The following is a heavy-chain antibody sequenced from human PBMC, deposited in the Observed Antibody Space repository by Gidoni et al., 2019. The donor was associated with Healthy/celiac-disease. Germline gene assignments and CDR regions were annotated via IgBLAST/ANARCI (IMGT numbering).Heavy chain of an antibody. Sequence: QVQLVQSGAEVKKPGASVKVSCKASGYTFTSYYMHWVRQAPGQGLEWMGIINPSGGSTSYAQKFQGRVTMTRDTSTSTVYMELSSLRSEDTAVYYCARRGYYDILTGYYTDYFDYWGQGTLVTVSS. CDR2: INPSGGST. CDR1: GYTFTSYY. J-gene: IGHJ4*02. CDR3: ARRGYYDILTGYYTDYFDY. V-gene: IGHV1-46*01. D-gene: IGHD3-9*01.